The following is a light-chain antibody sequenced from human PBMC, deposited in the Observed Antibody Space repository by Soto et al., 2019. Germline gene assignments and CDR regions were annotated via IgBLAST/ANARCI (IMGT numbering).Light chain of an antibody. V-gene: IGKV3-20*01. CDR1: QIVTSSF. CDR3: QQYGDSRWT. J-gene: IGKJ1*01. CDR2: SAS. Sequence: EIVLTQSPGTVSFSPGERSTLSCMASQIVTSSFLAWYQQKPGQAPRLLIYSASHRATGIPDRFSGSESGTDFTLTISRLEPEDFAVYYCQQYGDSRWTFGQGTKVDIK.